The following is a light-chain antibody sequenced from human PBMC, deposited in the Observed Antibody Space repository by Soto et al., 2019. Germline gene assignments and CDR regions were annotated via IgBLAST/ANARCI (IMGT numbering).Light chain of an antibody. Sequence: EIVMTQSPATLSVSPGERATLSCRASQSVSSNLAWYQQKPGQAPRLLIYGASTRPTGIPARFSGSGSGTEFTLTISSLQSEDFAVYYCQQDNNWTPSTFGQGTKLEIK. J-gene: IGKJ2*01. CDR2: GAS. CDR3: QQDNNWTPST. CDR1: QSVSSN. V-gene: IGKV3-15*01.